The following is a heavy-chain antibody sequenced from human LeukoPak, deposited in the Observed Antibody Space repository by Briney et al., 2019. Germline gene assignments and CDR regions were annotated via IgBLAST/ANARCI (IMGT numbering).Heavy chain of an antibody. D-gene: IGHD3-3*01. V-gene: IGHV1-46*01. CDR1: GYTFTSYY. Sequence: ASVKVSCKASGYTFTSYYVHWVRQAPGQGLEWMGIINPSGGSTSYAQKFQGRVTMTRDTSTSTVYMELSSLRSEDTAVYYCARDGSSLRFLEWLLYDYWGQGTLVTVSS. CDR2: INPSGGST. J-gene: IGHJ4*02. CDR3: ARDGSSLRFLEWLLYDY.